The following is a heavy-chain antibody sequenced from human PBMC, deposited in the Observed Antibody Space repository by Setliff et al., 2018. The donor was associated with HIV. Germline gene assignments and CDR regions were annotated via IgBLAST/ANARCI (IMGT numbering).Heavy chain of an antibody. J-gene: IGHJ4*02. Sequence: ASVKVSCKASGHTFTGYYMHWVRQAPGQGLEWMGWINPNSGDTNYAQKFQGRVTMIRDTSISTAYMELSRLRSDDTAVYYCARGQYCGGDCYYVWGQGTLVTVSS. V-gene: IGHV1-2*02. CDR3: ARGQYCGGDCYYV. CDR1: GHTFTGYY. CDR2: INPNSGDT. D-gene: IGHD2-21*02.